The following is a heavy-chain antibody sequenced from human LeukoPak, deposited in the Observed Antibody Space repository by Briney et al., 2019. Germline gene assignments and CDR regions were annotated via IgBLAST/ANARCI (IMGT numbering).Heavy chain of an antibody. V-gene: IGHV4-59*12. Sequence: SETLSLTCTVSGGSISSYYWSWIRQPPGKGLEWIGYIYYSGSTNYNPSLKSRVTISVDTSKNQFSLKLSSVTAADTAVYYCARESHGYEYYDSSGFVDYWGQGILVTVSS. CDR1: GGSISSYY. CDR2: IYYSGST. CDR3: ARESHGYEYYDSSGFVDY. D-gene: IGHD3-22*01. J-gene: IGHJ4*02.